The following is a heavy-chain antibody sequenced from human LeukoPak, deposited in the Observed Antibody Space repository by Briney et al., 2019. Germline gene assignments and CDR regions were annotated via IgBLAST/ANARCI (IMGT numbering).Heavy chain of an antibody. D-gene: IGHD1-1*01. V-gene: IGHV1-69*13. J-gene: IGHJ4*02. CDR3: ARGATGTHSLDY. CDR1: GGTFSSYA. CDR2: IIPIFGTA. Sequence: GASAKVSCKASGGTFSSYAISWVRQAPGQGLEWMGGIIPIFGTANYAQKFQGRVTITADESTSTAYMELSSLRSEDTAVYYCARGATGTHSLDYWGQGTLVTVSS.